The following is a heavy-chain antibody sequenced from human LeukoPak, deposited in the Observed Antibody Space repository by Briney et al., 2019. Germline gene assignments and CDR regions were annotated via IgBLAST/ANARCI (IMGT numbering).Heavy chain of an antibody. CDR2: ISSSSVTI. J-gene: IGHJ4*02. CDR1: GFTFSSYS. Sequence: GGSLRLSCAASGFTFSSYSMNWVRQAPGKGLEWVSYISSSSVTIYYAGSVKGRFTISRDNAKNSLYLQMNSLRAEDTAVYYCAAYRGAHHKTFDYWGQGTLVTVSS. D-gene: IGHD1-26*01. CDR3: AAYRGAHHKTFDY. V-gene: IGHV3-48*01.